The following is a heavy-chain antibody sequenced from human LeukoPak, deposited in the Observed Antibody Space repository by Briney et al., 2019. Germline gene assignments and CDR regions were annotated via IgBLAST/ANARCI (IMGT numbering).Heavy chain of an antibody. Sequence: SETLSLTCTVSGGSISSGDYYWSWIRQPPGKGLEWIGYIYYSGSTYYNPSLKSRVTISVDTSKNQFSLKLSSVTAADTAVYYCARVSTSGYDNHFDYWGQGTLVTVSS. D-gene: IGHD5-12*01. CDR3: ARVSTSGYDNHFDY. CDR1: GGSISSGDYY. V-gene: IGHV4-30-4*01. J-gene: IGHJ4*02. CDR2: IYYSGST.